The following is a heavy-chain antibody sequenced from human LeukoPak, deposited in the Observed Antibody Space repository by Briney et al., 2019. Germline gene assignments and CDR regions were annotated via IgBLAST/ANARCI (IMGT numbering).Heavy chain of an antibody. Sequence: ASVKVSCKASGGTFSSYAISWVRLAPGQGLEWMGIINPSGGSTSYAQKFQGRVTMTRDTSTSTVYMELSSLRSEDTAVYYCARDWPTMGDAFDIWGQGTMVTVSS. CDR3: ARDWPTMGDAFDI. J-gene: IGHJ3*02. V-gene: IGHV1-46*03. CDR2: INPSGGST. CDR1: GGTFSSYA.